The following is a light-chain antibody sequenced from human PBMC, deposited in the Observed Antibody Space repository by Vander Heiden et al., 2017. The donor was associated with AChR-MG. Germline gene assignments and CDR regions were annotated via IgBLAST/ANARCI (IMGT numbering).Light chain of an antibody. V-gene: IGKV1-27*01. CDR2: AAS. CDR1: EGFGNY. CDR3: QKDNSALWT. J-gene: IGKJ1*01. Sequence: IQMTQSPSSLSASVGDRVTITCRASEGFGNYLAWYQQKPGKVPKLLINAASTLQSGVPSRFSGSDSGTDFTLTISSLQPEDVATYYCQKDNSALWTFGQGTKVEIK.